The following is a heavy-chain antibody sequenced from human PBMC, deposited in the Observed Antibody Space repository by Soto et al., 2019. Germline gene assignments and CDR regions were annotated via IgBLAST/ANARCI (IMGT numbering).Heavy chain of an antibody. CDR1: GGSISSSSYY. J-gene: IGHJ5*02. Sequence: SETLSLTCTVSGGSISSSSYYWGWIRQPPGKGLEWIGSIYYSGSTYYNPSLKSRVTISVDTSKNQFSLKLSSVTAADTAVYYCARYGGTKPTDKGGPWFDPWGQGTLVTVSS. CDR2: IYYSGST. V-gene: IGHV4-39*01. CDR3: ARYGGTKPTDKGGPWFDP. D-gene: IGHD1-26*01.